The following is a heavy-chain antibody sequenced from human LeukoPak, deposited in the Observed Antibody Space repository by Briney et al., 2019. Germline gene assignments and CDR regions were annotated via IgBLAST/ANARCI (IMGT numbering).Heavy chain of an antibody. J-gene: IGHJ4*02. CDR2: ISYDGSNK. D-gene: IGHD3-3*01. V-gene: IGHV3-30-3*01. Sequence: GGSLRLSCAASGFTFSSYAMHWVRQAPGKGLEWVAVISYDGSNKYYADSVKGRFTISRDNSKNTLYLQMNSLRAEDTAVYYCARLLPEYYDFSSFDYWGRGTLVTVSS. CDR1: GFTFSSYA. CDR3: ARLLPEYYDFSSFDY.